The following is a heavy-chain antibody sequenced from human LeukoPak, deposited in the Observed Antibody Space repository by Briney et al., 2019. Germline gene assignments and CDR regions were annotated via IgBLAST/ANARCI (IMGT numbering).Heavy chain of an antibody. CDR1: GGTLSSHY. V-gene: IGHV4-59*08. CDR2: VHYSGST. Sequence: TSETLSLTCTVSGGTLSSHYWNWIRQPPGKGLEWIGYVHYSGSTKYNPSLKSRVTISVDTSKNQFSLKLSSVIAADTAVYYCARWYSSGWAFDYWGQGTLVTVSS. J-gene: IGHJ4*02. D-gene: IGHD6-19*01. CDR3: ARWYSSGWAFDY.